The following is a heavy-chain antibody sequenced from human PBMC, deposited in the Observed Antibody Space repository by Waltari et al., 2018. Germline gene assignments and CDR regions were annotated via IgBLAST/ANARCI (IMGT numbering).Heavy chain of an antibody. CDR3: ARDLYASGGDYFDG. J-gene: IGHJ4*02. CDR1: GVIFSHYD. CDR2: IGSRSGYI. Sequence: EVQLVESGGGLVKPGGSLRLSCAASGVIFSHYDMHWLRQAPGRGLEWVSSIGSRSGYIFYADSVKGRFTISRDNAKNSLYLQMSGLRAEDTAVYYCARDLYASGGDYFDGWGQGTLVSVSS. D-gene: IGHD2-8*01. V-gene: IGHV3-21*02.